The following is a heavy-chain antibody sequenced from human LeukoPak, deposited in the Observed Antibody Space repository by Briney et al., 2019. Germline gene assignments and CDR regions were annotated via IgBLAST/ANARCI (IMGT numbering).Heavy chain of an antibody. Sequence: GGSLRLSCAASGFTFSSYAMSWVRQAPGKGLEWVPAISGSGGSTYYADSVKGRFTISRDNSKNTLDLQMNSLRAEDTAVYYCVYDSSGYPTPAFDYWGQGTLVTVSS. CDR1: GFTFSSYA. D-gene: IGHD3-22*01. CDR2: ISGSGGST. V-gene: IGHV3-23*01. CDR3: VYDSSGYPTPAFDY. J-gene: IGHJ4*02.